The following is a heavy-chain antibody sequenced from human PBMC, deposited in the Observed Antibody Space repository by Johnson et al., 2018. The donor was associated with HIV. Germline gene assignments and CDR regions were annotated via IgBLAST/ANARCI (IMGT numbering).Heavy chain of an antibody. J-gene: IGHJ3*02. Sequence: EVQLVESGGGVVRPGGSLRLSCAASGFTFDDYGMSWVRQTPGKGLEWVSGINWNGGSTGYADSVKGRLSISRDNAKKSLYLQMHSLRAEDTALYYCAKDAGNDFRGLDAFDIWGQGTKVTVSS. D-gene: IGHD3-3*01. CDR2: INWNGGST. V-gene: IGHV3-20*04. CDR1: GFTFDDYG. CDR3: AKDAGNDFRGLDAFDI.